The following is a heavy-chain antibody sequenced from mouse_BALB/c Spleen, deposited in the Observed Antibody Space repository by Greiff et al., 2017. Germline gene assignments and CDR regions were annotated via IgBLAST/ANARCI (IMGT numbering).Heavy chain of an antibody. CDR1: GFTFSSFG. V-gene: IGHV5-17*02. J-gene: IGHJ3*01. D-gene: IGHD2-1*01. CDR3: ARSFYGNYIAH. CDR2: ISSGSSTI. Sequence: EVKLMESGGGLVQPGGSRKLSCAASGFTFSSFGMHWVRQAPEKGLEWVAYISSGSSTIYYADTVKGRFTISRDNPKNTLFLQMTSLRSEDTAMYYCARSFYGNYIAHWGQGTLVTVSA.